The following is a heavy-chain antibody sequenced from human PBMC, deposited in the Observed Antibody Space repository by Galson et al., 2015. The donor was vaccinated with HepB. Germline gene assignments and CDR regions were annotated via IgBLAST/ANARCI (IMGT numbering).Heavy chain of an antibody. J-gene: IGHJ4*02. CDR1: GFTFSRYS. V-gene: IGHV3-21*01. D-gene: IGHD6-19*01. CDR3: ARDLKSGYSSGWYFRALDY. Sequence: SVRLSCAASGFTFSRYSMNWVRQAPGKGLEWVSSISSSSSYIYYADSVKGRFTISRDNAKNSLYLQMNSLRAEDTAVYYCARDLKSGYSSGWYFRALDYWGQGTLVTVSS. CDR2: ISSSSSYI.